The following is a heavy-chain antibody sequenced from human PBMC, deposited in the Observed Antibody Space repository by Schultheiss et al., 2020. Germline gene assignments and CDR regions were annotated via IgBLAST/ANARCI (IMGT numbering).Heavy chain of an antibody. CDR1: GYTFTSYA. J-gene: IGHJ6*04. CDR3: AKELEPYAYYYGMDV. Sequence: AYVKVSCKASGYTFTSYAINWVRQAPGQGLESMGRMDPSNGGTNYAPKFQGRVTMTRDTSRKTGYMELSRLTSDDTAVYYCAKELEPYAYYYGMDVWGKGTMVTGSS. D-gene: IGHD3-16*01. CDR2: MDPSNGGT. V-gene: IGHV1-2*06.